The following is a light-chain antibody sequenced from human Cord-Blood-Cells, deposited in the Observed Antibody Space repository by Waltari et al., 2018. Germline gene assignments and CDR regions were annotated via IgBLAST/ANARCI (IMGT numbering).Light chain of an antibody. V-gene: IGKV3-11*01. CDR1: QDCSSY. CDR2: DAS. Sequence: EIVLTRFPATLSFSPGERATLSCRGSQDCSSYLAWYQQKPGQAPMLLIYDASSRATGIPARFSGSGSETDFTLTISSLEPEDFAVYSCQQRSNWPLTFGGGTKVEIK. CDR3: QQRSNWPLT. J-gene: IGKJ4*01.